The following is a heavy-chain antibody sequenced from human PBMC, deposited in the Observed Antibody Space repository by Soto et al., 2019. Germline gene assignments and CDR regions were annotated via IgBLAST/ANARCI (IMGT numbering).Heavy chain of an antibody. V-gene: IGHV3-11*01. CDR2: ISSSGTTI. CDR3: ARFGLQYFDWLFPPDY. D-gene: IGHD3-9*01. Sequence: QVQLVETGGGLVKPGGSLRLSCAVSGFTFSDYYMSWIRQAPVKGLEWISYISSSGTTIYYAVSVKGRFTISRDNAKNSLFLQMNSLSAEDTAVYYCARFGLQYFDWLFPPDYWGQGTLVTVSS. J-gene: IGHJ4*02. CDR1: GFTFSDYY.